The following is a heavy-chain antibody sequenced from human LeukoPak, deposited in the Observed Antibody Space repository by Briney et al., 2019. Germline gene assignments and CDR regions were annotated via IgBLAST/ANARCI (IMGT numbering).Heavy chain of an antibody. J-gene: IGHJ4*02. D-gene: IGHD2-2*01. CDR2: ISGSGDGT. Sequence: GGSLRLSCRASGFTFSNYAMNWVRQAPTKGLEWVSTISGSGDGTYYADSVKGRFTISRDYSKNTLYLQMSSLRAEDTAVYYCAKIQFQLPPATWPSIHWGQGTLVTVSS. CDR1: GFTFSNYA. CDR3: AKIQFQLPPATWPSIH. V-gene: IGHV3-23*01.